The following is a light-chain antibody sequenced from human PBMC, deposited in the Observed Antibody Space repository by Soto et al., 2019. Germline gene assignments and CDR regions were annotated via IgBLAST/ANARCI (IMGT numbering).Light chain of an antibody. V-gene: IGKV1-5*01. CDR1: QSISSW. CDR3: QQYDSYSKYT. Sequence: DIQMTQSPSTLSASVGDRVTITCRASQSISSWLAWYQQKPGKAPNLLMYDASGLASGVPSRFSGSGSGTEFTLTISSLQPDEFATYYCQQYDSYSKYTFGQGTKVDIK. CDR2: DAS. J-gene: IGKJ2*01.